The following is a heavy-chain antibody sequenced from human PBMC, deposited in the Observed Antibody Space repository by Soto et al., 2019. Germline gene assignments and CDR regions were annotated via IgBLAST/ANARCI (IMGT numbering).Heavy chain of an antibody. CDR1: GFTFSSYG. CDR2: IWYDGSNK. D-gene: IGHD2-15*01. J-gene: IGHJ3*02. Sequence: QVQLVESGGGVVQPGRSLRLSCAASGFTFSSYGMHWVRQAPGKGLEWVAVIWYDGSNKYYADSVKGRFTISRDNSKNTLYLQMNSLRAEDTAVYYCARGVGLRWGLGYCSGGSCYSNAFDIWGQGTMVTVSS. CDR3: ARGVGLRWGLGYCSGGSCYSNAFDI. V-gene: IGHV3-33*01.